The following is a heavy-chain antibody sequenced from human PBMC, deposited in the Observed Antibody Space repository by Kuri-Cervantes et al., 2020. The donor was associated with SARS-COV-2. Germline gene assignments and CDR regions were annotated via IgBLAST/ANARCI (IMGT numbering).Heavy chain of an antibody. CDR2: ISAYNGNT. V-gene: IGHV1-18*04. J-gene: IGHJ6*03. Sequence: ASVKVSCKASGYTFTGYYMHWVRQAPGQGLEWMGWISAYNGNTNYAQKLQGRVTMTTDTSTSTAYMELRSLRSDDTAVYYCARDGKEYDFWSGPRSYYYYYYMDVWGKGTTVTVSS. D-gene: IGHD3-3*01. CDR1: GYTFTGYY. CDR3: ARDGKEYDFWSGPRSYYYYYYMDV.